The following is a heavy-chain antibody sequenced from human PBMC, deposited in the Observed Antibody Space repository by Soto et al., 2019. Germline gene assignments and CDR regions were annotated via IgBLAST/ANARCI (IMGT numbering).Heavy chain of an antibody. CDR3: ARERTDATGVFGMDV. V-gene: IGHV4-31*03. CDR2: IYDSRSP. CDR1: GGSISSGDYY. Sequence: QVQLQESGPGLVKPSQTLSLTCTVSGGSISSGDYYWTWIRQHPGKGLECIGYIYDSRSPYYNPSLKSRLTISVDTSKNQFSLKLSSVSAADTAVYYCARERTDATGVFGMDVWGQGTTVTVSS. J-gene: IGHJ6*02. D-gene: IGHD2-15*01.